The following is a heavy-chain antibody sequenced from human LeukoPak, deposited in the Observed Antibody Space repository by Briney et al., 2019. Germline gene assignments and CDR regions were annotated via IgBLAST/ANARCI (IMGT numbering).Heavy chain of an antibody. CDR2: ISYDGSNK. V-gene: IGHV3-30-3*01. Sequence: PGGSLRLSCVATGTGFTFRTSYMSWVRQAPGKGLEWVAVISYDGSNKYYADSVKGRFTISRDNSKNTLYLQMNSLRAEDTAVYYCARFSPSYYDSSGSPDYWGQGTLVTVSS. J-gene: IGHJ4*02. D-gene: IGHD3-22*01. CDR3: ARFSPSYYDSSGSPDY. CDR1: GTGFTFRTSY.